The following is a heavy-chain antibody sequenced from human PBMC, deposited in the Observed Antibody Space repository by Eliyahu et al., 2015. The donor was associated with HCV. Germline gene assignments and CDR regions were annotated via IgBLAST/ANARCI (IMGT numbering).Heavy chain of an antibody. V-gene: IGHV1-69*01. CDR1: GGTFSXYA. J-gene: IGHJ4*02. Sequence: QVQLVQSGAXVKKPGSSVKVSCKASGGTFSXYAISWVRQAPGQGLEWMGGIIPIFGTANYAQKFQGRVTITADESTSTAYMELSSLRSEDTAVYYCARTALLDYYYDSSGYYRYWGQGTLVTVSS. D-gene: IGHD3-22*01. CDR2: IIPIFGTA. CDR3: ARTALLDYYYDSSGYYRY.